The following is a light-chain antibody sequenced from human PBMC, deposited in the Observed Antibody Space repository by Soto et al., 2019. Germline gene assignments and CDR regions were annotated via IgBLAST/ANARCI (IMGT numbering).Light chain of an antibody. CDR1: YSNIGNND. CDR3: GTWDSSLRGV. Sequence: QSVLTQPPSVSAAPGQNVTISGSGSYSNIGNNDVSWYQQFPGTVPKLLIYDNYKRPSGIPDRFSGSKSGTSATLGISGLQTWDEADYYCGTWDSSLRGVFGGGTQLTVL. J-gene: IGLJ2*01. V-gene: IGLV1-51*01. CDR2: DNY.